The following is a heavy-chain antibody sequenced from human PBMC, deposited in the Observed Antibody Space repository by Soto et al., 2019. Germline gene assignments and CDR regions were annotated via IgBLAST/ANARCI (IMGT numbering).Heavy chain of an antibody. CDR1: GFTFSDYS. J-gene: IGHJ3*02. V-gene: IGHV3-48*02. CDR3: ARCHGFGEDAFDN. CDR2: ISSTSSTI. Sequence: EVPLVESGGGLVQPGGSLRLSCAASGFTFSDYSITWVRQAPWKGLECVSYISSTSSTIYYADSVKGRFTISRDNGKTSLYLQITILRDDDTAVYYCARCHGFGEDAFDNWGQGTLVTVSA. D-gene: IGHD3-10*01.